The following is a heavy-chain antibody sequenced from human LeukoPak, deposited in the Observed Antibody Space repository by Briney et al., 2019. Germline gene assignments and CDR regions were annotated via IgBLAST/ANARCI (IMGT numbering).Heavy chain of an antibody. V-gene: IGHV3-20*04. CDR1: GFTFGDYG. Sequence: GGSLRLSCAASGFTFGDYGMSWVRQAPGKGLEWVSSIKWNGGSTGYADSVKGRFTISRDNAKNSLYLQMNSLRAEDTAVYYCARDASSGWYVPAYMDVWGKGTTVTVSS. D-gene: IGHD6-19*01. J-gene: IGHJ6*03. CDR3: ARDASSGWYVPAYMDV. CDR2: IKWNGGST.